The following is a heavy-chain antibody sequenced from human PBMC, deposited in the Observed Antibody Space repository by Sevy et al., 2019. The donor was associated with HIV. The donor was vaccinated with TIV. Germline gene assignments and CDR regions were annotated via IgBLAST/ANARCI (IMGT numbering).Heavy chain of an antibody. J-gene: IGHJ4*02. CDR2: ISGSGGST. Sequence: GGSLRLSCAASGFTFSSYAMSWVRQAPGKGLEWVSAISGSGGSTYYADSVKGRFTISRDNSKNTLYLQMNSLRAEDTAVYYCAKDRESDSSGYYEVSVFDYWGQRTLVTVSS. V-gene: IGHV3-23*01. CDR3: AKDRESDSSGYYEVSVFDY. D-gene: IGHD3-22*01. CDR1: GFTFSSYA.